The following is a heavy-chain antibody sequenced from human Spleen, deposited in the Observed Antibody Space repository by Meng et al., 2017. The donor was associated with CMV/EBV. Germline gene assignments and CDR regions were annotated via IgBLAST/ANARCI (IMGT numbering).Heavy chain of an antibody. CDR3: ARGDYKYGPYSYYYGMDV. CDR2: MNPNSGDT. CDR1: GYSFTSYG. Sequence: ASVKVSCKPSGYSFTSYGISWVRQAPGQGLEWMGWMNPNSGDTGYAQKFQGRVTMTRDTSISTAYMELNSLKSEDTAVYYCARGDYKYGPYSYYYGMDVWGQGTTVTVSS. D-gene: IGHD3-16*01. V-gene: IGHV1-8*02. J-gene: IGHJ6*02.